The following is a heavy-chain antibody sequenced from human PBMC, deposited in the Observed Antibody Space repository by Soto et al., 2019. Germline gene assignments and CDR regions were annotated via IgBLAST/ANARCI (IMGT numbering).Heavy chain of an antibody. CDR1: GGSISSYY. Sequence: SETLSLTCTVSGGSISSYYWSWIRQPPGKGLEWIGYIYYSGSTNYNPSLKSRVTISVDTSKSQFSLKLSSVTAADTAVYYCARGFELLGPPDAFDIWGQGTMVTVSS. D-gene: IGHD3-10*01. CDR3: ARGFELLGPPDAFDI. CDR2: IYYSGST. J-gene: IGHJ3*02. V-gene: IGHV4-59*01.